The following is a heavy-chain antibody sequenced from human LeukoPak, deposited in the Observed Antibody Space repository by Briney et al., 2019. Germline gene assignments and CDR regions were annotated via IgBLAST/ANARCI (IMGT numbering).Heavy chain of an antibody. J-gene: IGHJ4*02. CDR2: ISAYNGNT. V-gene: IGHV1-18*01. CDR1: GYTFTSYG. CDR3: ARDRSIAVAGIDHFDY. D-gene: IGHD6-19*01. Sequence: ASVKVSCKASGYTFTSYGISWVRQAPGQGLERMGWISAYNGNTNYAQKLQGRVTMTTDTSTSTAYMELRSLRSDDTAVYYCARDRSIAVAGIDHFDYWGQGTLVTVSS.